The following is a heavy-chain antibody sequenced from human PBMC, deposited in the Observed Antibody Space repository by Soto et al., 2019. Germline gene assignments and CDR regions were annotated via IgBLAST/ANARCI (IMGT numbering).Heavy chain of an antibody. CDR1: GYTFTGYY. D-gene: IGHD6-6*01. Sequence: EASVKVSCKASGYTFTGYYMHWVRQAPGQRLDWMGWINAGDGNTKYSQKFQGRVTITRDTSASTAYMELSSLRSEDTAVYYCARDLSSSIDYWGQGTLVTVSS. CDR3: ARDLSSSIDY. CDR2: INAGDGNT. J-gene: IGHJ4*02. V-gene: IGHV1-3*01.